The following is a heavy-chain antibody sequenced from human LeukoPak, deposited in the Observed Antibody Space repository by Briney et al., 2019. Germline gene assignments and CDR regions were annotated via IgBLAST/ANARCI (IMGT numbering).Heavy chain of an antibody. Sequence: PGGSLRLSCAASGFTFSSYGMHWVRQAPGKGLEWVAFIRYDGSNKYYADSVKGRFTISRDNSKNTLYLQMNSLRAEDTAVYYCAKDPRPRYYYYYYMDVWGKGTTVTISS. CDR1: GFTFSSYG. V-gene: IGHV3-30*02. CDR3: AKDPRPRYYYYYYMDV. CDR2: IRYDGSNK. J-gene: IGHJ6*03.